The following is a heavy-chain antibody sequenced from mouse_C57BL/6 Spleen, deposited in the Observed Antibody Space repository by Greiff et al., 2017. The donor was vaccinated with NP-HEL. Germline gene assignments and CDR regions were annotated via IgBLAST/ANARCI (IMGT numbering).Heavy chain of an antibody. Sequence: LQESGAELVKPGASVKISCKASGYAFSSYWMNWVKQRPGKGLEWIGQIYPGDGDTNYNGKFKGKATLTADKSSSTAYMQLSSLTSEDSAVYFCARAIGLRSYWYFDVWGTGTTVTVSS. D-gene: IGHD2-4*01. V-gene: IGHV1-80*01. CDR2: IYPGDGDT. CDR1: GYAFSSYW. J-gene: IGHJ1*03. CDR3: ARAIGLRSYWYFDV.